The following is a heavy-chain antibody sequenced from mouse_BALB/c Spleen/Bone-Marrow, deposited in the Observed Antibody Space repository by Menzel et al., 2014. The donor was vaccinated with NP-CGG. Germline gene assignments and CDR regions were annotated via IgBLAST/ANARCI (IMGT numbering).Heavy chain of an antibody. Sequence: QVHVKQSGAELVRPGTSVKVSCKASGYAFTNYMIEWVKQRPGQGLEWIGVINPGSGGTNYNEKFKGKATLTADKSSSTAYMQLSSLTSDDSAVYSCARWDYAMDYWGQGTSVTVSS. CDR3: ARWDYAMDY. CDR1: GYAFTNYM. J-gene: IGHJ4*01. V-gene: IGHV1-54*01. CDR2: INPGSGGT.